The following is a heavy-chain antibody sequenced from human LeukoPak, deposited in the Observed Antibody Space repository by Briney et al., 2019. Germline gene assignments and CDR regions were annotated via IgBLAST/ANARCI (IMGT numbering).Heavy chain of an antibody. CDR3: ARDGPGYSSSWYPEGFDY. CDR2: IYYSGST. D-gene: IGHD6-13*01. J-gene: IGHJ4*02. V-gene: IGHV4-31*03. Sequence: SQTLPLTCTVSGGSISSGGYYWSWIRQHPGKGLEWIGYIYYSGSTYYNPSLKSRVTISVDTSKNQFSLKLSSVTAADTAVYYCARDGPGYSSSWYPEGFDYWGQGTLVTVSS. CDR1: GGSISSGGYY.